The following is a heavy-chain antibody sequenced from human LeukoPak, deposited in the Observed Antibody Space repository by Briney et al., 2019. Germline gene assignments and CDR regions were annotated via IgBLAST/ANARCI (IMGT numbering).Heavy chain of an antibody. CDR1: GDSVSSINGA. D-gene: IGHD6-19*01. CDR3: ARDLANTGWYTFDY. CDR2: TYYRSKWYN. V-gene: IGHV6-1*01. Sequence: SQTLSLTCDISGDSVSSINGAWNWIRQSPSRGLEWLGRTYYRSKWYNEYAESMKGRMTLTPDTSNNRFSLQLNSVTPDDTAVYYCARDLANTGWYTFDYWGQGTLVTVSS. J-gene: IGHJ4*02.